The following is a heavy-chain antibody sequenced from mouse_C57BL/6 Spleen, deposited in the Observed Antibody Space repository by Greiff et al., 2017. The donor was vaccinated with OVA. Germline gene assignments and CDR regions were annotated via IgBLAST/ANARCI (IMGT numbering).Heavy chain of an antibody. D-gene: IGHD2-3*01. CDR2: IYPGSGNT. CDR1: GYTFTDYY. CDR3: AREDGYRFAY. J-gene: IGHJ3*01. Sequence: VQLQQSGAELVRPGASVKLSCKASGYTFTDYYINWVKQRPGQGLEWIARIYPGSGNTYYNEKFKGKATLTAEKSSSTAYMQLSSLTSEDSAVYFCAREDGYRFAYWGQGTLVTVSA. V-gene: IGHV1-76*01.